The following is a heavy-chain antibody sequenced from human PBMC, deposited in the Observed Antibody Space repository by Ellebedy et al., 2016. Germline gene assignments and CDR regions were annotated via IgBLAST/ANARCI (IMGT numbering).Heavy chain of an antibody. Sequence: ASVKVSXXTSGDSFTAHYMHWVRLAPGQGLEWMGRVNPATGGTDYAQKFQGRVTMTRDTSIDTAFLELSSLRSDDTAVYYCAREMSVDGRMFDYWGQGTLVTVSS. J-gene: IGHJ4*02. V-gene: IGHV1-2*02. CDR2: VNPATGGT. D-gene: IGHD6-19*01. CDR3: AREMSVDGRMFDY. CDR1: GDSFTAHY.